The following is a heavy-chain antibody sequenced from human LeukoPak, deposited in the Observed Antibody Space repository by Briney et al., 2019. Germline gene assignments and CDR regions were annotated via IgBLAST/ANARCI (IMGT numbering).Heavy chain of an antibody. Sequence: TGGSLRLSCAASGFTFSSYAMSWVRQAPGKGLEWVSAISDSGGSTYYADSVKGRFTISRDNSKNALYLQMNSLRAEDTAVYYCAKEGIVGATTPFDYWGQGTLVTVSS. V-gene: IGHV3-23*01. CDR2: ISDSGGST. CDR3: AKEGIVGATTPFDY. J-gene: IGHJ4*02. CDR1: GFTFSSYA. D-gene: IGHD1-26*01.